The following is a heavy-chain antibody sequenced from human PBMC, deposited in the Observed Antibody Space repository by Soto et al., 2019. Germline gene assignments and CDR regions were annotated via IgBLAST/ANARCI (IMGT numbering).Heavy chain of an antibody. CDR3: ARVVAATKDFDY. D-gene: IGHD2-15*01. CDR1: GGSFTGYY. J-gene: IGHJ4*02. CDR2: INDSGIT. Sequence: SETLSLTCAVYGGSFTGYYWSWIRQPPGKGLQWIGEINDSGITTYNPSLKSRVTISVDMSTNQFSLKLSSVTAADTAVYYCARVVAATKDFDYWGQGTLVTVSS. V-gene: IGHV4-34*01.